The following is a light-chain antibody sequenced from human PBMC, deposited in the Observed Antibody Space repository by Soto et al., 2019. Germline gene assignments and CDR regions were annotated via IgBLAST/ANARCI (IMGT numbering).Light chain of an antibody. V-gene: IGLV1-44*01. CDR2: TTN. CDR3: AALSNSLNDHV. Sequence: QSVLTQPHSASGTPGQRVTISCSGSSSNIGTSSVHWFQQLPGTAPKLLISTTNQRPSGVPERFSGSKSGTSASLAISGLQSVDEANYYCAALSNSLNDHVFGTGPKVT. CDR1: SSNIGTSS. J-gene: IGLJ1*01.